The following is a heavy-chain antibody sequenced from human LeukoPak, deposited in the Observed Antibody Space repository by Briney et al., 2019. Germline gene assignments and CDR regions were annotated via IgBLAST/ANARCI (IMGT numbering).Heavy chain of an antibody. CDR3: ARAWYRGKGLWSSLSYYMDV. Sequence: LAGGPLRLSCAASGFTFSSYSMNWVRQAPGKGLEWVSYISSSSSTIYYADSVKGRFTISRDNAKNSLYLQMNSLRAEDTAVYYCARAWYRGKGLWSSLSYYMDVWGKGTTVTVSS. D-gene: IGHD3-10*01. V-gene: IGHV3-48*01. CDR1: GFTFSSYS. CDR2: ISSSSSTI. J-gene: IGHJ6*03.